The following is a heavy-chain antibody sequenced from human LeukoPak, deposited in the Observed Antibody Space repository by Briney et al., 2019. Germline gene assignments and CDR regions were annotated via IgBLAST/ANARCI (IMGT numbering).Heavy chain of an antibody. CDR2: ISAEGRAT. D-gene: IGHD2-21*02. J-gene: IGHJ3*02. CDR3: VREYCGGNCLGGFDI. Sequence: GGSLRLSCAASGFSFSNYKMHWVRQALGEGLVWVSVISAEGRATFYADPVKGRFTMSRDNAKNTLYLQMNSLRVEDTALYYCVREYCGGNCLGGFDIWGQGTMIAVSS. V-gene: IGHV3-74*01. CDR1: GFSFSNYK.